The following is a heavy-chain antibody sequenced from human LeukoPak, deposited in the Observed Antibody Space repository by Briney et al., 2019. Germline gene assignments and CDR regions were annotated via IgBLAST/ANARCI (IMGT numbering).Heavy chain of an antibody. D-gene: IGHD5-12*01. CDR1: GGTFSSYP. CDR2: ITPIFGEA. Sequence: SVKVSCKVSGGTFSSYPISWVRQAPGQGLEWMGEITPIFGEAQNAEKFQGRVTITADEPTSTVYMELTSLRLDDTAMYYCARNSRVASTSGLNYWGQGTLVTISS. V-gene: IGHV1-69*13. J-gene: IGHJ4*02. CDR3: ARNSRVASTSGLNY.